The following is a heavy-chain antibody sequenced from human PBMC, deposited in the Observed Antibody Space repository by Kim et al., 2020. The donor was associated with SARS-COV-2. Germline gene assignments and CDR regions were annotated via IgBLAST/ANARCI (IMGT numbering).Heavy chain of an antibody. Sequence: GGSLRLSCAASGFTFSSYSMNWVRQAPGKGLEWVSSISSSSSYIYYADSVKGRFTISRDNAKNSLYLQMNSLRAEDTAVYYCARARRVVVAALYYYYGMGVWGQGTTVTVSS. D-gene: IGHD2-15*01. CDR3: ARARRVVVAALYYYYGMGV. CDR1: GFTFSSYS. V-gene: IGHV3-21*01. CDR2: ISSSSSYI. J-gene: IGHJ6*02.